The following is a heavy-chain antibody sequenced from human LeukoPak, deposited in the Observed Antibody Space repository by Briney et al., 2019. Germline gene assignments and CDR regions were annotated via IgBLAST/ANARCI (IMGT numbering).Heavy chain of an antibody. J-gene: IGHJ4*02. Sequence: SETLSLTCAVYGGSFSGYYWSWIRQPPGKGLEWIGEINHSGSTNYNPSLKSRVTISVDTSKNQFSLKLSSVTAADTAVYYCARKTYYYDSSGLDYWGQGTLVTVSS. D-gene: IGHD3-22*01. CDR2: INHSGST. CDR3: ARKTYYYDSSGLDY. CDR1: GGSFSGYY. V-gene: IGHV4-34*01.